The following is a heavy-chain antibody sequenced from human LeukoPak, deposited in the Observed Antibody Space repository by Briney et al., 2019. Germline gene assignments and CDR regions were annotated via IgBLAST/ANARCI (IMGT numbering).Heavy chain of an antibody. J-gene: IGHJ5*02. CDR3: ARARGPTSGYDYNWFDP. Sequence: ASLKVSCKASGYTFTGHFIHWVRQAPGQGLEWMGWISPNSGDTNYAQKFQGRVTMTRDTSINTAYMDLSGLISDDTAFYYCARARGPTSGYDYNWFDPWGQGTLVTVSS. CDR2: ISPNSGDT. CDR1: GYTFTGHF. D-gene: IGHD5-12*01. V-gene: IGHV1-2*02.